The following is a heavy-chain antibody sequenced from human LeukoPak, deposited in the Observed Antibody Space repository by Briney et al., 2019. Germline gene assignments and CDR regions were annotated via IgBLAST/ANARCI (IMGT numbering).Heavy chain of an antibody. CDR2: INPNSGGT. Sequence: ASVKVSCKASGYTFTGYYMHWVRQAPGQGLEWMGRINPNSGGTNYAQKFQGRVTTTRDTSISTAYMELSRLRSDDTAVYYCARLQLWSDAFDIWGQRTMVTVSS. J-gene: IGHJ3*02. CDR1: GYTFTGYY. D-gene: IGHD5-18*01. V-gene: IGHV1-2*06. CDR3: ARLQLWSDAFDI.